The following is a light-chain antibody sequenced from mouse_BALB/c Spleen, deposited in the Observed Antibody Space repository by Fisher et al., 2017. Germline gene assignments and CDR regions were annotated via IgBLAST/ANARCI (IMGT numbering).Light chain of an antibody. J-gene: IGKJ5*01. V-gene: IGKV4-59*01. CDR3: QQWSSNPLT. CDR1: SSVSY. CDR2: DTS. Sequence: IVLTQSTAIMSASPGEKVTMTCSASSSVSYMHWYQQKSGTSPKRWIYDTSKLASGVPARFSGSGSGTSYSLTISSMKAEDAATYYCQQWSSNPLTFGAGTKLELK.